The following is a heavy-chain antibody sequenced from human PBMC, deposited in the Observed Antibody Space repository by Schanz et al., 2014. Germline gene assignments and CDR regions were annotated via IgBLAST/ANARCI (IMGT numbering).Heavy chain of an antibody. CDR3: ARPRFDYGEVDY. J-gene: IGHJ4*02. V-gene: IGHV3-33*01. Sequence: QAQLMESGGGVVQPGTSLILSCSVSGFSLNTYGIHWFRQPAGKGLEWVAVIWNNGVTKYYADSVRGRFTISRERFQNTLYLRMSSLRAEDTAVYYCARPRFDYGEVDYWGQGTLVTVSS. CDR1: GFSLNTYG. D-gene: IGHD4-17*01. CDR2: IWNNGVTK.